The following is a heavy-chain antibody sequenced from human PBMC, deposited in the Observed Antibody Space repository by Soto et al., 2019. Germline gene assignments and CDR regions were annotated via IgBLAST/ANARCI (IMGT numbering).Heavy chain of an antibody. Sequence: GGSLRLSCAASGFTFSSYGMHWVRQAPGKGLEWVAVISYDGSNKYYADSVKGRFTISRDNSKNTLYLQMNSLRAEDTAVYYCAKETYDSSGYSDYWDQGTLVTVSS. CDR2: ISYDGSNK. CDR1: GFTFSSYG. J-gene: IGHJ4*02. V-gene: IGHV3-30*18. CDR3: AKETYDSSGYSDY. D-gene: IGHD3-22*01.